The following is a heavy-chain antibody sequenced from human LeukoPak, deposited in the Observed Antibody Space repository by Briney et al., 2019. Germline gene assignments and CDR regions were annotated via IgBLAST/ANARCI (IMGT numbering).Heavy chain of an antibody. CDR2: VYYTGGT. V-gene: IGHV4-39*02. D-gene: IGHD6-6*01. Sequence: SETLSLTCTVSGGSISSYTHYWGWIRQPPGKGLEWTATVYYTGGTYYNPSLKSRVTISIDTSGNHFSLKLTSVIAADTAMYYCVSNSSSSPWFDPWGQGTLVTVSS. CDR1: GGSISSYTHY. J-gene: IGHJ5*02. CDR3: VSNSSSSPWFDP.